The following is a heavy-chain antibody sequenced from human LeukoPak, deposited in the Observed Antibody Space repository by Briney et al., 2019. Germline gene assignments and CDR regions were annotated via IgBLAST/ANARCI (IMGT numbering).Heavy chain of an antibody. Sequence: AGGSLRLSCATSGFTFSFYGMHWVRQAPGKGLEWVAFIQYDGSYKFYADSVQGRFSIFRDNSKNTLFLQMNSLRAEDTAVYYCAKTSDQLLYSEFDFWGQGTLVTVSS. D-gene: IGHD2-2*02. CDR2: IQYDGSYK. CDR3: AKTSDQLLYSEFDF. V-gene: IGHV3-30*02. J-gene: IGHJ4*02. CDR1: GFTFSFYG.